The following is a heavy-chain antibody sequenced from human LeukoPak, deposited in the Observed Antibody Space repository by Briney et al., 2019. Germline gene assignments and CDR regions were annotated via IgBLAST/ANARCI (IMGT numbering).Heavy chain of an antibody. Sequence: PGGSLRLSCAASGFTFSSYSMNWVRQAPGKGLEWVSYISSSSSTIYYADSVKGRFTVSRDISKNTLFLQMNSLRAEDTAVYYCAKDQFGGYGSIDYWGQGTLVTVSS. CDR1: GFTFSSYS. D-gene: IGHD5-12*01. V-gene: IGHV3-48*01. CDR3: AKDQFGGYGSIDY. CDR2: ISSSSSTI. J-gene: IGHJ4*02.